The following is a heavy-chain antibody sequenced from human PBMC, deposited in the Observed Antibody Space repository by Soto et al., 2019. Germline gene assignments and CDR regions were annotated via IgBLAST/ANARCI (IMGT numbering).Heavy chain of an antibody. CDR1: GFTFSSYE. J-gene: IGHJ4*02. CDR2: ISSSGSTI. V-gene: IGHV3-48*03. CDR3: ATYPSYYYDTSGYYRSPFDY. D-gene: IGHD3-22*01. Sequence: PGGSLRLSCAASGFTFSSYEMNWVRQAPGKGLEWVSYISSSGSTIYYADSVKGRFTISRDNAKNSLYLQMNSLRAEDTAVYYCATYPSYYYDTSGYYRSPFDYWGPGTPVTVSS.